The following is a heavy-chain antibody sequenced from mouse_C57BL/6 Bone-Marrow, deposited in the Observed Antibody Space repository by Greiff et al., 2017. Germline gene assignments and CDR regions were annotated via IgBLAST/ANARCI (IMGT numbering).Heavy chain of an antibody. CDR1: GYTFTSYW. D-gene: IGHD2-14*01. V-gene: IGHV1-74*01. J-gene: IGHJ1*03. CDR3: AIGNRRRRWYFDV. CDR2: IHPSDSDT. Sequence: QVQLKQPGAELVKPGASVKVSCKASGYTFTSYWMHWVKQRPGQGLEWIGRIHPSDSDTNYNQKFKGKATLTVDKSSSPAYMQLSSLTSEDSAVYYCAIGNRRRRWYFDVWGTGTTVTVSS.